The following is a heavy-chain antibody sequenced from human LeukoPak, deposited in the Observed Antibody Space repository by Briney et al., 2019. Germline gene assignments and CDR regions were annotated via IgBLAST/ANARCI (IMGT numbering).Heavy chain of an antibody. J-gene: IGHJ4*02. CDR3: ARAGFTSLEGDN. D-gene: IGHD3-9*01. CDR2: INTDTGHP. V-gene: IGHV7-4-1*02. Sequence: GASVKVSCKASGYTFTSYGMIWVRQAPRQGLDWMGWINTDTGHPTYAQGFTGRFAFSLDTSASTAYLQISSLKADDTAVYYCARAGFTSLEGDNWGQGTLVTVSS. CDR1: GYTFTSYG.